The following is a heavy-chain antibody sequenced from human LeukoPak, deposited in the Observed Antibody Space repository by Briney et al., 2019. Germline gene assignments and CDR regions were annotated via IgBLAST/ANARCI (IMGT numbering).Heavy chain of an antibody. V-gene: IGHV1-2*02. CDR3: ARDGVLVGSTVLNY. CDR2: VNPKSGDT. D-gene: IGHD1-26*01. CDR1: GYPFTNFY. J-gene: IGHJ4*01. Sequence: SVKVSCKPSGYPFTNFYIHWVRQAPGQGLEWMGWVNPKSGDTKYAQKFQDRISMTRDTSISTAYMEVNRLTSDDSAVYYCARDGVLVGSTVLNYWGQGTLVTVAS.